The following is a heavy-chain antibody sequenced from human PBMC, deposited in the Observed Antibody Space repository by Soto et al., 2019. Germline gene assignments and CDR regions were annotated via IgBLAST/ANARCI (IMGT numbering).Heavy chain of an antibody. Sequence: QERLGQSGADVRKPGSSVKVSCKVTGGTSTRYAINWVRQAPGQGLEWMGGIVPMFGTSKYAQKFQGRVTITADTSTNIAYMELRSLRSEDTAVYYCNRGSEYDFWSGYLWGQGTLVSVSS. CDR3: NRGSEYDFWSGYL. J-gene: IGHJ4*02. CDR1: GGTSTRYA. CDR2: IVPMFGTS. D-gene: IGHD3-3*01. V-gene: IGHV1-69*06.